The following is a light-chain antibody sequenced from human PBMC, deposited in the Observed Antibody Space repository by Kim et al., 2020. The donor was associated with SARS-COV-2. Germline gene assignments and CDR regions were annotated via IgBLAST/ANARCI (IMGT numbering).Light chain of an antibody. Sequence: ASVGDRVAITCRASQSISNYLNWYQHKPGKAPKSLIYSTSNLQNGVPSRFSGSGFVTNFTLIINGIQPEDFSTYFCQQSYTTPVSFGGGTKVDIK. CDR3: QQSYTTPVS. V-gene: IGKV1-39*01. CDR1: QSISNY. CDR2: STS. J-gene: IGKJ4*01.